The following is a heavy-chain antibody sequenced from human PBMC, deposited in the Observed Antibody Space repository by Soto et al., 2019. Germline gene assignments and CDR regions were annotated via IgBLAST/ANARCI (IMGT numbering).Heavy chain of an antibody. CDR2: INPNSGGT. CDR3: ATDHGSGRYEDFDY. Sequence: QVQLVQSGAEAKKPGASVNVSCKASGYTFIAYHIHWLRQAPGQGLEWMGWINPNSGGTNYAQEFQDRVTMTRDTSLSTAYMALSRLTSDDTAMYYCATDHGSGRYEDFDYWGQGTLVTVSP. V-gene: IGHV1-2*02. D-gene: IGHD6-19*01. J-gene: IGHJ4*02. CDR1: GYTFIAYH.